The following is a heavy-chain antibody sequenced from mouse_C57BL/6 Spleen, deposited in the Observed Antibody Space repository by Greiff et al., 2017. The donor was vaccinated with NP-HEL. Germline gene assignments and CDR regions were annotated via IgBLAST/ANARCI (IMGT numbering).Heavy chain of an antibody. CDR2: IWSAGST. V-gene: IGHV2-2*01. CDR1: GFSLTSYG. J-gene: IGHJ2*01. Sequence: QVQLQQPGPGLVQPSHSLSITCTVSGFSLTSYGVHWVRQSPGKGLEWLGVIWSAGSTDYNAAFISRLSISKDNSQSQVFFRMNSLRADDTAIYYCARSNYFDYWGQGTTLTVSS. CDR3: ARSNYFDY.